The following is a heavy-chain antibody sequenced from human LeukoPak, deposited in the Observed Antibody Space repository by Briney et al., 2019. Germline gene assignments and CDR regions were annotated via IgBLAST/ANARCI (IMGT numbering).Heavy chain of an antibody. J-gene: IGHJ5*02. V-gene: IGHV3-11*04. CDR2: ISSSGTTI. CDR3: ARGPEGVCSSTICYGFDP. Sequence: TGGSLRLSCAASGSTFSDYYMSWIRQAPGKGLEWVSYISSSGTTIYYADSVKGRMTISRDNAKKSLYLQMNSLRAEDTAVYYCARGPEGVCSSTICYGFDPWGQGTLVTVSS. CDR1: GSTFSDYY. D-gene: IGHD2-2*01.